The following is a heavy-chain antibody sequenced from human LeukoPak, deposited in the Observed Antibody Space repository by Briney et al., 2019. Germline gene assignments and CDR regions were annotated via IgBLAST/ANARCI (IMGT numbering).Heavy chain of an antibody. Sequence: PSETLSLTCTVSGSSLTSGYYWSWIRQPPGKGLEWIGYIYYSGSTNYNPSLKSRVTMSIDTSKNQFSLKLSSMTAADTAVYYCARRLHYWGQGTLVTVSS. D-gene: IGHD2-15*01. J-gene: IGHJ4*02. CDR3: ARRLHY. V-gene: IGHV4-61*01. CDR1: GSSLTSGYY. CDR2: IYYSGST.